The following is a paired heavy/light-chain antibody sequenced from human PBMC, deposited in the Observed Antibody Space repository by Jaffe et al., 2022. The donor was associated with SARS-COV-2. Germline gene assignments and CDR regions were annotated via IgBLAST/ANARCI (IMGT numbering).Light chain of an antibody. Sequence: DIQMTQSPSSLSASVGDRVTITCQASQDISNYLNWYQQKPGKAPKLLIYDASNLETGVPSRFSGSGSGTDFTFTISSLQPEDIATYYCQQYDNLLLFTFGPGTKVDIK. J-gene: IGKJ3*01. CDR1: QDISNY. CDR3: QQYDNLLLFT. V-gene: IGKV1-33*01. CDR2: DAS.
Heavy chain of an antibody. CDR1: GFTFSSYW. CDR3: ARDRGYYDSSGYRNPGWFQH. V-gene: IGHV3-74*01. D-gene: IGHD3-22*01. Sequence: EVQLVESGGGLVQPGGSLRLSCAASGFTFSSYWMHWVRQAPGKGLVWVSRINSDGSSTSYADSVKGRFTISRDNAKNTLYLQMNSLRAEDTAVYYCARDRGYYDSSGYRNPGWFQHWGQGTLVTVSS. CDR2: INSDGSST. J-gene: IGHJ1*01.